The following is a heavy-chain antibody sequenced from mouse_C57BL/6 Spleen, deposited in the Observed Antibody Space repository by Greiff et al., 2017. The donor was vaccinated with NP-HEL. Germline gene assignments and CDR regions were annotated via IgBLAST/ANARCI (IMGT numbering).Heavy chain of an antibody. J-gene: IGHJ1*03. D-gene: IGHD2-1*01. CDR2: IDPEDGDT. CDR1: GFNIKDYY. CDR3: NRGNYHWYFDV. Sequence: EVQLQQSGAELVRPGASVKLSCTASGFNIKDYYMHWVKQRPEQGLEWIGRIDPEDGDTEYAPKFQGKATMTADTSSNTAYLQLSSLTSEDTAVYYCNRGNYHWYFDVWGTGTTVTVSS. V-gene: IGHV14-1*01.